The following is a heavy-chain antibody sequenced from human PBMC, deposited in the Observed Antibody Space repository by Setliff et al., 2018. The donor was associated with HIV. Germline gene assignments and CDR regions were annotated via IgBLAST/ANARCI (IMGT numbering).Heavy chain of an antibody. D-gene: IGHD3-10*01. J-gene: IGHJ6*03. V-gene: IGHV4-34*01. Sequence: SETLSLTCASFGGPFSDYFWTWLRQPPGKGLEWIGHISPSGGADYSQSRKTRAAISLVTSRSQIVLRLSSVAAADTAPYYCARGVTLGRGVIAESPLYVMDVWGEGTPVPVSS. CDR1: GGPFSDYF. CDR3: ARGVTLGRGVIAESPLYVMDV. CDR2: ISPSGGA.